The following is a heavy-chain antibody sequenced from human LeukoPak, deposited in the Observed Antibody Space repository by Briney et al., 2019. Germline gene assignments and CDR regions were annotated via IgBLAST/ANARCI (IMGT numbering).Heavy chain of an antibody. D-gene: IGHD3-10*01. J-gene: IGHJ4*02. CDR3: ARDQTYSGSGIYTYFDY. V-gene: IGHV4-61*02. Sequence: PSETLSLTCTVSGGSLSSGGHYWSWVRQPAGKGLEYLGRISSTGSTNYNPSLRSRVTISADTSKNHFSLKLTSVTAADTAVYYCARDQTYSGSGIYTYFDYWGQGILVTVSS. CDR2: ISSTGST. CDR1: GGSLSSGGHY.